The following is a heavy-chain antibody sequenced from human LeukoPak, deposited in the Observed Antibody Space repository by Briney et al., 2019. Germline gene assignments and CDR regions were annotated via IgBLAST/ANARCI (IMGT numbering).Heavy chain of an antibody. D-gene: IGHD3-10*01. CDR2: INHSGST. Sequence: SETLSLTCAVYGGSFSGYYWSWIRQPPGKGLEWIGEINHSGSTNYNPSLKSRVTISVDTSKNQFSLKLSSVNAADTAVYYCTRQPKSCTPGVFVTGKACWFDSWGQGTLVTVSS. CDR3: TRQPKSCTPGVFVTGKACWFDS. V-gene: IGHV4-34*01. CDR1: GGSFSGYY. J-gene: IGHJ5*01.